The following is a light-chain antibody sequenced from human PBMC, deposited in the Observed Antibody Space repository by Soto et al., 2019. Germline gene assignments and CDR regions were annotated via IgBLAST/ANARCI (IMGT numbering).Light chain of an antibody. Sequence: EIVLTQSPGTLCLSPGERATLSCRASQSVSSSYLAWYQQKPGQAPRLLIYGASSRATGIPDRFSGSGSGTDFTLTISRLETEDFAVYYCQQYGSSPVTFGQGTKLEIK. V-gene: IGKV3-20*01. CDR3: QQYGSSPVT. J-gene: IGKJ2*01. CDR1: QSVSSSY. CDR2: GAS.